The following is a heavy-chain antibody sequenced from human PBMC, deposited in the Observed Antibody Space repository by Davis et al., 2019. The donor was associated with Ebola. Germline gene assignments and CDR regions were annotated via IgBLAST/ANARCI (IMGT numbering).Heavy chain of an antibody. Sequence: AASVKVSCKTSGYTFTGHYIQWVRQAPGQGLEWMGRINPDTGGAYFAQKFQGRVTMTRDTSISTAYMELSGLRSDDTAVYYCARDNLPQYYYDSSGYYRLEDYWGQGTLVTVSS. V-gene: IGHV1-2*06. CDR2: INPDTGGA. J-gene: IGHJ4*02. CDR3: ARDNLPQYYYDSSGYYRLEDY. CDR1: GYTFTGHY. D-gene: IGHD3-22*01.